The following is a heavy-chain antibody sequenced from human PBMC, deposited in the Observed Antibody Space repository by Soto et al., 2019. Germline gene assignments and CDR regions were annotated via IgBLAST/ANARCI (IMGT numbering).Heavy chain of an antibody. Sequence: SETLSLTCTVSGRTFSINADFWYLAWIRQPPGKGLEWIGSIDNGGNTHYNAPLKSRVIISADTSKNQFSLSLNSVTAADMAVYYCVKRSLLMAPTWGQGIQVTVSS. CDR3: VKRSLLMAPT. V-gene: IGHV4-39*01. D-gene: IGHD1-26*01. CDR1: GRTFSINADF. J-gene: IGHJ4*02. CDR2: IDNGGNT.